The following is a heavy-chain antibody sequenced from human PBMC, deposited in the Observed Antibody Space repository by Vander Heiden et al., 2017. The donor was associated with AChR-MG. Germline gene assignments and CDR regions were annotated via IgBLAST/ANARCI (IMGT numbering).Heavy chain of an antibody. CDR1: GGSISSHY. CDR3: AGRQYDFLTGYYAFDI. Sequence: QVQLQESGPGLVNPSETLSPTAPVPGGSISSHYWSWIRQPPGKGLEWIGDIYYSGSTNYNPSLKSRVTISIDTSKNQFSLKLSSVTAADTAVYYCAGRQYDFLTGYYAFDIWGQGTMVTVSS. D-gene: IGHD3-9*01. J-gene: IGHJ3*02. V-gene: IGHV4-59*11. CDR2: IYYSGST.